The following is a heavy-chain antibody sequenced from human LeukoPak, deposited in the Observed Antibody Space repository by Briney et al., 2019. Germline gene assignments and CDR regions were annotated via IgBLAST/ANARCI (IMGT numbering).Heavy chain of an antibody. CDR3: AKVVGIGYSYGYFDY. J-gene: IGHJ4*02. CDR2: ISYDGSNK. CDR1: GFTFSSYG. Sequence: GGSLRLSCAASGFTFSSYGMHWVRQAPGKGLEWVAVISYDGSNKYYADSVKGRFTISRDNSKNTLYLQMNSLRAEDTAVYYCAKVVGIGYSYGYFDYWGQGTLVTVSS. V-gene: IGHV3-30*18. D-gene: IGHD5-18*01.